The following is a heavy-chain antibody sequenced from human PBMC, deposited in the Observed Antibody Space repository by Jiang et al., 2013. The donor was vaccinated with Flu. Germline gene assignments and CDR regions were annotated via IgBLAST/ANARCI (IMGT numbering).Heavy chain of an antibody. CDR2: IYSGGST. Sequence: GLVQPGGSLRLSCAASGFTVSSNYMSWVRQAPGKGLEWVSVIYSGGSTYYADSVKGRFTISRDNSKNTLYLQMNSLRAEDTAVYYCARDRDSSGYYYSLGYWGQGTLVTVSS. D-gene: IGHD3-22*01. J-gene: IGHJ4*02. CDR3: ARDRDSSGYYYSLGY. CDR1: GFTVSSNY. V-gene: IGHV3-66*01.